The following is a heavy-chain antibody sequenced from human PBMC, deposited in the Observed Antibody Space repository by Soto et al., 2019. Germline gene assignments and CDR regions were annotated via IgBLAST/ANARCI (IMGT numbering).Heavy chain of an antibody. D-gene: IGHD5-12*01. CDR1: GFTFDDYA. CDR2: INWNSGSI. J-gene: IGHJ4*02. V-gene: IGHV3-9*01. CDR3: AKGAEMATIVSDFDY. Sequence: GGSLRLSCVASGFTFDDYAMHWVRQAPGKGLEWVSGINWNSGSIGYADSVKGRFTISRDNAKNFLYLQMNSLRPEDTALYYCAKGAEMATIVSDFDYWGQGTLVTVSS.